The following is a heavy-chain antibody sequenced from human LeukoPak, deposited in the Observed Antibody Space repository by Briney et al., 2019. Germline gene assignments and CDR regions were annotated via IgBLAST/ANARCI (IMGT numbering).Heavy chain of an antibody. D-gene: IGHD3-22*01. CDR2: ISNSSSYI. J-gene: IGHJ4*02. CDR1: GFTFSSYS. CDR3: ARDRYYYDSSGYYPGFDY. V-gene: IGHV3-21*01. Sequence: GGSLRLSCAASGFTFSSYSMNWVRQAPGKGLEWVSSISNSSSYIYYADSVKGRFTISRDNTKNSLYLQMNSLRAEDTAVYYCARDRYYYDSSGYYPGFDYWGQGTLVTVSS.